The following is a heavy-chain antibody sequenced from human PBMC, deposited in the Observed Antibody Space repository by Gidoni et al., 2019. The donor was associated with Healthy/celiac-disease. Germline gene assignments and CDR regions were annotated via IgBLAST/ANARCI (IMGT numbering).Heavy chain of an antibody. V-gene: IGHV3-48*02. CDR1: GFPFRSYS. CDR3: ARTDGDRPYNWFDP. J-gene: IGHJ5*02. CDR2: ISSSSSTI. Sequence: EVQLVESGGGLVQPGGSLRLSCAAPGFPFRSYSMNWVRQAPGKGLEWVSYISSSSSTIYYADSVKGRFTISRDNAKNSLYLQMNSLRDEDTAVYYCARTDGDRPYNWFDPWGQGTLVTVSS. D-gene: IGHD4-17*01.